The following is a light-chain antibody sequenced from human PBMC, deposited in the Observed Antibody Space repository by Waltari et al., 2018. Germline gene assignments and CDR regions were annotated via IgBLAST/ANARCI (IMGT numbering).Light chain of an antibody. CDR1: ERINTD. CDR2: GAS. V-gene: IGKV1-39*01. J-gene: IGKJ2*01. Sequence: DIQMTQSPSSLSASVGDRVTITCGASERINTDLNWYQQKSGKAPNVLIYGASTLESGVPSRFSGSGSGTVFTLTISSLQSEDSAIYYCQQSQSMPYTFGQGTKVEI. CDR3: QQSQSMPYT.